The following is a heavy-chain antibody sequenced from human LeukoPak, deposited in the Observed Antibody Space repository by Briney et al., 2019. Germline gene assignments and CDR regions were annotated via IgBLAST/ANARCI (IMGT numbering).Heavy chain of an antibody. D-gene: IGHD3-10*01. V-gene: IGHV4-59*01. J-gene: IGHJ4*02. CDR3: ATYPFRGDTHYFDY. Sequence: SETLSLTCPVSGGSISSYYWSWIRQPPGKGLEWIAYIYYSGSTNYNPSLKSRVTISVDTSKNQFSLKLSSVTAADTAVYYCATYPFRGDTHYFDYWGQGILVTVSS. CDR1: GGSISSYY. CDR2: IYYSGST.